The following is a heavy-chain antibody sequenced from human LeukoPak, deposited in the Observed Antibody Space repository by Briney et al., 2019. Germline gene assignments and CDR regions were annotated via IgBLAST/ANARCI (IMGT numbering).Heavy chain of an antibody. CDR3: ARADSSSWYYFDY. J-gene: IGHJ4*02. CDR1: GFTFSSYS. D-gene: IGHD6-13*01. Sequence: GGSLRLSCAASGFTFSSYSMNWVRQAPGKGLEWVSSISSSSSYIHYADSVKGRFTISRDNAKNSLYLQMNSLRAEDTAVYYCARADSSSWYYFDYWGQGTLVTVSS. CDR2: ISSSSSYI. V-gene: IGHV3-21*01.